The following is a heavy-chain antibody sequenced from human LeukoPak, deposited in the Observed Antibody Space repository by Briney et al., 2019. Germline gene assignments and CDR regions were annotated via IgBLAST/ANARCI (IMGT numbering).Heavy chain of an antibody. D-gene: IGHD6-19*01. CDR3: AKDGRDISGWFYYFDY. V-gene: IGHV3-30*02. CDR2: IRSDGSNK. J-gene: IGHJ4*02. CDR1: GFTFSTYV. Sequence: GGALRLSCAASGFTFSTYVMHWVRRAPGKGLEWVTCIRSDGSNKYYADSVKGRFTISRENSKNTLYLQMNSLRAEDTAVYYCAKDGRDISGWFYYFDYWGQGTLVTVSS.